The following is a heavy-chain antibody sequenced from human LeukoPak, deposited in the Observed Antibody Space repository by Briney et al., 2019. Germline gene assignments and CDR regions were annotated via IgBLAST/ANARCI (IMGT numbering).Heavy chain of an antibody. V-gene: IGHV1-24*01. CDR2: FDPEDGET. CDR1: GYTLTELS. D-gene: IGHD2-2*01. J-gene: IGHJ4*02. Sequence: ASVKVSCKVSGYTLTELSMHWVRQAPGKGLEWMGGFDPEDGETIYAQKFQGRVTMTEDTSTDTAYMELSSLRSEDTAVYYCVCCSSTSCYGGYYFDYWGQGTLVTVS. CDR3: VCCSSTSCYGGYYFDY.